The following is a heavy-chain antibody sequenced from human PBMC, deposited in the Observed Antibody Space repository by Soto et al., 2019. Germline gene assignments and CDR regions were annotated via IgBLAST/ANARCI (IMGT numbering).Heavy chain of an antibody. J-gene: IGHJ5*02. D-gene: IGHD4-4*01. CDR3: ARGAYNDYSHWFDT. Sequence: QVQLVQSGAEVRKPGASVRVSCKATGYSFTRHDINWLRQAAGQGLEWMGWMNPNSGNAVYAQKFQGRVTMNRNTSITTAYIEVTSLKSEDTAVYFCARGAYNDYSHWFDTWGQGTLVTVSS. V-gene: IGHV1-8*01. CDR2: MNPNSGNA. CDR1: GYSFTRHD.